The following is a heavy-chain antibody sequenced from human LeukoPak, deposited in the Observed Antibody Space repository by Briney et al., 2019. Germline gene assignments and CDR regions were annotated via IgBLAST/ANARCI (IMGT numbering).Heavy chain of an antibody. D-gene: IGHD2-15*01. V-gene: IGHV3-7*01. CDR2: IKQDGSEK. CDR3: ARDYRGYRAPYYFDY. J-gene: IGHJ4*02. Sequence: PGGSLRLSCAASGFTFSSYWMSWVRQAPGKGLEWEANIKQDGSEKYYVDSVKGRFTISRDNAKSSLYLQMNSLRAEDTAVYYCARDYRGYRAPYYFDYWGQGTLVTVSS. CDR1: GFTFSSYW.